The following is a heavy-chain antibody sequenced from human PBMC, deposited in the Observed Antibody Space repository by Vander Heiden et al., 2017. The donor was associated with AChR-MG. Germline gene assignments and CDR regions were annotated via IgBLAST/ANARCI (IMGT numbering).Heavy chain of an antibody. J-gene: IGHJ5*02. CDR2: IIRIFGTA. V-gene: IGHV1-69*06. CDR1: GGTFSRYA. CDR3: AAILGYCSSTSCFNNWFDP. D-gene: IGHD2-2*01. Sequence: QVQLVQSGAAVKKPGSSVKVSCKASGGTFSRYAISWVRQAPGQGLEWRGGIIRIFGTANYAQKFQGRVTITADKSTGTAYMELSSLRSEDTAVYYCAAILGYCSSTSCFNNWFDPWGQGTLVTVSS.